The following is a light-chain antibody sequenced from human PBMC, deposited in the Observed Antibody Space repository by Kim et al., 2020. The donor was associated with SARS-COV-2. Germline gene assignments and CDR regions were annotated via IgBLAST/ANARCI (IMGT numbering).Light chain of an antibody. V-gene: IGKV4-1*01. Sequence: RATINCKSSQSVLYSSNNKNYLAWYQQKPGQPPKLLIYWASTRGSGVPDRCSGSGSGTDFTLTISSLQAEDVAVYYCQQYYSTPHTFGQGTKLEI. J-gene: IGKJ2*01. CDR2: WAS. CDR1: QSVLYSSNNKNY. CDR3: QQYYSTPHT.